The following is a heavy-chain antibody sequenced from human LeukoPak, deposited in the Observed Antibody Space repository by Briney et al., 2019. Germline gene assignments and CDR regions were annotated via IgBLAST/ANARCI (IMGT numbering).Heavy chain of an antibody. Sequence: GGSLRLSCAASGFTFSSYDMHWVRQATGKGLEWVSAIGTAGDTYYPGSVKGRFTISRENAKNSLYLQMNSLRAGDTAVYYCARGSTVAGLLWFGESPYYFDYWGQGTLVTVSS. CDR1: GFTFSSYD. V-gene: IGHV3-13*01. CDR3: ARGSTVAGLLWFGESPYYFDY. CDR2: IGTAGDT. J-gene: IGHJ4*02. D-gene: IGHD3-10*01.